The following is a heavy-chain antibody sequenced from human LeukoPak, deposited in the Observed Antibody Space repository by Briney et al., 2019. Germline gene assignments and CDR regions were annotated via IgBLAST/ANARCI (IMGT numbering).Heavy chain of an antibody. CDR1: GFTFSSYA. CDR3: ARGGSGAPYYSYYMDV. CDR2: ISGSGGST. D-gene: IGHD3-10*01. V-gene: IGHV3-23*01. J-gene: IGHJ6*03. Sequence: GGSLRLSCAASGFTFSSYAMSWVRQAPGKGLEWVSGISGSGGSTYYADSVKGRFTISRDSSKNTLYLQMNRLRAEDTAIYYCARGGSGAPYYSYYMDVWGKGTTVTVSS.